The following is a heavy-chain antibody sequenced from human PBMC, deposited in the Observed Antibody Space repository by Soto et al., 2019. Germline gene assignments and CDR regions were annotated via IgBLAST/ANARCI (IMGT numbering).Heavy chain of an antibody. Sequence: QVQLVQSGAEVKKPGASVKISCKASGYTFIRYAMHCVRQAPGQGLEWMGWINAGNGNTKSPQKCQGRVTITRDTSANTAYMELSSLRSEDTAVYYCARDGAVADKTNFDHWGQGTLVTVSS. CDR1: GYTFIRYA. V-gene: IGHV1-3*01. CDR2: INAGNGNT. D-gene: IGHD6-19*01. CDR3: ARDGAVADKTNFDH. J-gene: IGHJ4*02.